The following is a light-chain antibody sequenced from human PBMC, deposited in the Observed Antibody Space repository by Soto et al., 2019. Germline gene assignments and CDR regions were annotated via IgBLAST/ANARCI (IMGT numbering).Light chain of an antibody. CDR2: YAS. CDR1: QSVDNK. J-gene: IGKJ2*01. V-gene: IGKV3D-15*01. Sequence: EIVMTQSPATLSVSPGESATLSCRASQSVDNKLAWYQQKPGQAPRLLIYYASTRATGVPARFSGSGSGTEFTLTIRSLQSEDFAVYYCQHHNEWVKTFGQGTKLEI. CDR3: QHHNEWVKT.